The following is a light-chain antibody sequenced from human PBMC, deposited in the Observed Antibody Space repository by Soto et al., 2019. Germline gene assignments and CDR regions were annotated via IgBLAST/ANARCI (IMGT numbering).Light chain of an antibody. Sequence: DIQMTQSPSTLSASVGDRVTLTCRASQTVGIWLAWYQQKPGKAPKLLIYDASILQIGVPSRFSGSGSGTESTLTISSLQPEDSATYYCQQYNSYSYTFGLGTKLEIK. J-gene: IGKJ2*01. V-gene: IGKV1-5*01. CDR2: DAS. CDR3: QQYNSYSYT. CDR1: QTVGIW.